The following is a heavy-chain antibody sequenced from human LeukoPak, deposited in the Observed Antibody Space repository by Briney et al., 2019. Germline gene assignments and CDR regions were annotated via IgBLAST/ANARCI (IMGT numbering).Heavy chain of an antibody. Sequence: SETLSLTCAVSVGSFSGYFWSWIRQPPGRGLEWIGEINHSVSTNYSPTLKSRVTISGDTSKNQFSLKLSPVTAADTAVYYCATSPHVARGRIAADDYYLDYWGQGTLVTVSS. CDR1: VGSFSGYF. D-gene: IGHD6-13*01. V-gene: IGHV4-34*01. J-gene: IGHJ4*02. CDR2: INHSVST. CDR3: ATSPHVARGRIAADDYYLDY.